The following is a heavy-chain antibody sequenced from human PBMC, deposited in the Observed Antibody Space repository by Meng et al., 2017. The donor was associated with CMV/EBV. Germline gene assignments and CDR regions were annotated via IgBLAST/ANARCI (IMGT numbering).Heavy chain of an antibody. CDR1: VGTFSSYA. CDR3: AREYYRRVSSWHLTGGGAVDI. Sequence: SVTVSCQASVGTFSSYAISWVRQAPGQGLEWMGGIIPIFGTANYAQKFKGRVTITTDESTSTAYMELSSLRSEYKAVYYCAREYYRRVSSWHLTGGGAVDIWGQGTMVTVSS. J-gene: IGHJ3*02. D-gene: IGHD6-13*01. CDR2: IIPIFGTA. V-gene: IGHV1-69*05.